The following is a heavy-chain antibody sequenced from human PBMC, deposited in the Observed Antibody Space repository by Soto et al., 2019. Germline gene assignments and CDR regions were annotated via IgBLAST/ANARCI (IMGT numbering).Heavy chain of an antibody. CDR2: IYYIGST. CDR1: GGSFSSGGYY. CDR3: ARATSFSGHHGY. V-gene: IGHV4-31*03. Sequence: QLQLQESGPGLVKPSQTLSLACTVSGGSFSSGGYYWSWIRQLPGKGLEWIGYIYYIGSTYYTPSLKSRFTISLDTSKNQCSLKLSSVTAADTAVYYCARATSFSGHHGYWGQGTLVTVSS. J-gene: IGHJ4*02. D-gene: IGHD2-8*02.